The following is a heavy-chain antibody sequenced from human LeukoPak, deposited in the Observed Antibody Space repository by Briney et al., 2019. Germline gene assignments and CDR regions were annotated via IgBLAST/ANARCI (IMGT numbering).Heavy chain of an antibody. D-gene: IGHD2-15*01. CDR3: AREGRKSRGVDIVRKKETGYYYMDV. CDR1: GFTVSSNE. Sequence: GGSLRLSCAASGFTVSSNEMSWVRQAPGKGLEWVSSISGGSTYYADSRKGRFTISRDNAKNSLYLQMNSLRAEDTAVYYCAREGRKSRGVDIVRKKETGYYYMDVWGKGTTVTASS. J-gene: IGHJ6*03. V-gene: IGHV3-38-3*01. CDR2: ISGGST.